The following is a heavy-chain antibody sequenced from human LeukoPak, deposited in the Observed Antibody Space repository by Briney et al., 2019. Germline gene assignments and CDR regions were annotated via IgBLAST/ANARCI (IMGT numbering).Heavy chain of an antibody. D-gene: IGHD2-15*01. CDR2: IHTSGST. CDR3: ARDSDIVVVVDATDYYYGMDV. J-gene: IGHJ6*02. Sequence: SETLSLTCTVSGGSISSYSGSWIRQPAGKVLEWIGRIHTSGSTNYNPSLKSRVTMSVDTSKNQFSLKLSSVTAADTAVYYCARDSDIVVVVDATDYYYGMDVWGQGTTVTVSS. V-gene: IGHV4-4*07. CDR1: GGSISSYS.